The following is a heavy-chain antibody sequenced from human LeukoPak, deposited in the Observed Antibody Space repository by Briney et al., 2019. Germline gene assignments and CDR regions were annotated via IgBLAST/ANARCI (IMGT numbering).Heavy chain of an antibody. V-gene: IGHV4-39*01. CDR1: RGSIASSSYY. J-gene: IGHJ6*03. CDR2: MHYSGNT. D-gene: IGHD3-10*01. CDR3: ARRFDYYGSGSYFPYYYMDV. Sequence: SETLSLTCTVSRGSIASSSYYWGWIRQPPGKGLEWIGSMHYSGNTYYNPSLKSRVTISVDTSKNQFSLKLSSVTAADTAVYYCARRFDYYGSGSYFPYYYMDVWGKGTTVTVSS.